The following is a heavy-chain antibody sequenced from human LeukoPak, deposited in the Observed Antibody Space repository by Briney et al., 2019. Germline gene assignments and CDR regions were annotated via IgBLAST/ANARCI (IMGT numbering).Heavy chain of an antibody. Sequence: ASVKVSCKASGYTFTGYYMHWVRQAPGQGLEWMGWINPNSGGTNYAQKLQGRVTMTTDTSTSTAYMELRSLRSDDTAVYYCARDRIGYSSSWSTNWFDPWGQGTLVTVSS. CDR2: INPNSGGT. CDR1: GYTFTGYY. D-gene: IGHD6-13*01. J-gene: IGHJ5*02. CDR3: ARDRIGYSSSWSTNWFDP. V-gene: IGHV1-2*02.